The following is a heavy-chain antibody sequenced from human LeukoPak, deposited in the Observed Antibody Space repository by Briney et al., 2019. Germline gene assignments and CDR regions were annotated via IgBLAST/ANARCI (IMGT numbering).Heavy chain of an antibody. CDR1: GGSISSGGYY. CDR3: ARADTAMVIDY. Sequence: SETLSLTCTVSGGSISSGGYYWSWICQHPGKGLEWIGYIYYSGSTYYNPSLKSRVTISVDTSKNQFSLKLSSVTAADTAVYYCARADTAMVIDYWGQGTLVTVSS. J-gene: IGHJ4*02. CDR2: IYYSGST. V-gene: IGHV4-31*03. D-gene: IGHD5-18*01.